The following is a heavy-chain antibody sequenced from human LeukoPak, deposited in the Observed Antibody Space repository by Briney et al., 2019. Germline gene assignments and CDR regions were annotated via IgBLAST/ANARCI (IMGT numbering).Heavy chain of an antibody. CDR2: ISTRGGGT. J-gene: IGHJ4*02. CDR3: ARDLAWGAFDY. CDR1: GFTFSNHG. Sequence: GGTLRLSCASSGFTFSNHGMNWVRQAPGKRLEWLSGISTRGGGTYYADSVKGRFTISRDDSTSTLSLQMNSLRVEDTAVYYCARDLAWGAFDYWGQGTLVSVSS. V-gene: IGHV3-23*01. D-gene: IGHD7-27*01.